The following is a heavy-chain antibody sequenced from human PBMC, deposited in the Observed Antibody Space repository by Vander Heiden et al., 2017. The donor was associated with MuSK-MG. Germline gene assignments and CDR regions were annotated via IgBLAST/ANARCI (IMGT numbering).Heavy chain of an antibody. D-gene: IGHD3-16*01. V-gene: IGHV4-34*01. CDR1: GGSFSGYY. J-gene: IGHJ6*03. Sequence: QVQLQQWGAGLLKPSETLSLTCAVYGGSFSGYYWIWIRQPPGKGLEWIGEINHSGSTNYNPSLKSRVTISVDTSKNQFSLKLSSVTAADTAVYYCARGLRGITYYYYYYMDVWGKGTTVTVSS. CDR2: INHSGST. CDR3: ARGLRGITYYYYYYMDV.